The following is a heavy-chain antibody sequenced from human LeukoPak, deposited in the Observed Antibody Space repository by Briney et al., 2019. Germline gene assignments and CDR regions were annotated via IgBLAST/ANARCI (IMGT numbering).Heavy chain of an antibody. J-gene: IGHJ4*02. CDR1: RFTFSSNN. CDR2: IGSSDSTI. CDR3: ARNFDSVTSAFAY. Sequence: GGSLRLSCAASRFTFSSNNIIWVRQAPGKGLEWVSYIGSSDSTIYYADSVKGRFTISRDNAENSLYLQMNSLRAEDTAVYFCARNFDSVTSAFAYWGQGSLVTVSS. V-gene: IGHV3-48*04. D-gene: IGHD3-16*01.